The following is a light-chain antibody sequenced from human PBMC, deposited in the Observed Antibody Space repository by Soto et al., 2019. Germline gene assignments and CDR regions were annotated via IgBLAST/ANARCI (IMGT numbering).Light chain of an antibody. CDR1: RRVSIN. Sequence: EIVIMQAPATVSMSPGERATLCCRASRRVSINLAFYEHKPGQSPRLLIYGASNRATGFPARFSASGSGTDFTLTINGLQSEDFAVYYCQQYNDNWPTFGQGTKVDIK. CDR3: QQYNDNWPT. J-gene: IGKJ1*01. CDR2: GAS. V-gene: IGKV3-15*01.